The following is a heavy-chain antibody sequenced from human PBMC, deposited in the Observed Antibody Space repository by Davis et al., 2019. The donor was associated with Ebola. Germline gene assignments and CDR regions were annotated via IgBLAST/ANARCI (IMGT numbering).Heavy chain of an antibody. CDR2: ISYDGSNK. J-gene: IGHJ3*02. CDR1: GFTFSSYA. V-gene: IGHV3-30-3*01. D-gene: IGHD2-21*01. Sequence: GESLKISCAASGFTFSSYAMHWVRQAPGKGLEWVAVISYDGSNKYYADSVKGRFTISRDNSKNTLYLQMNSLRAEDTAVYYCASYGGDPRDVFDIWGQGTKVTVSS. CDR3: ASYGGDPRDVFDI.